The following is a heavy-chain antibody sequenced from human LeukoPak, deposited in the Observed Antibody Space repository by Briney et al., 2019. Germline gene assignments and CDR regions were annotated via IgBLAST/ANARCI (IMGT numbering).Heavy chain of an antibody. D-gene: IGHD1-20*01. CDR3: ARDGITGTRDAFDI. CDR2: INPNSGGT. V-gene: IGHV1-2*02. CDR1: GYTFTGYY. Sequence: ASVKVSCKASGYTFTGYYTHWVRQAPGQGLEWMGWINPNSGGTNYAQKFQGRVTMTRDASISTAYMELSRLRSDDTAVYYCARDGITGTRDAFDIWGQGTMVTVSS. J-gene: IGHJ3*02.